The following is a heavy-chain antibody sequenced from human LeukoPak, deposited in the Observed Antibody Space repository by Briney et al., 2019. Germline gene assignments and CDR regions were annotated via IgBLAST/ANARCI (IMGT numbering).Heavy chain of an antibody. V-gene: IGHV4-59*01. CDR1: GGSISSYY. Sequence: NPSETLSLTCTVSGGSISSYYWSWIRQPPGKGLEWIGYIYYSGSTNYNPSLKSRVTISVDTSKNQFSLKLSSVTAADTAVYYCARGHDYGDYYYYYYMDVWGKGTTVTISS. J-gene: IGHJ6*03. CDR2: IYYSGST. D-gene: IGHD4-17*01. CDR3: ARGHDYGDYYYYYYMDV.